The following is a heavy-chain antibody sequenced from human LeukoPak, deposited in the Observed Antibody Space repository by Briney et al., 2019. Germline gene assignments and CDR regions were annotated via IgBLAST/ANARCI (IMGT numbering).Heavy chain of an antibody. CDR1: GFTSSSYA. CDR2: ISGSGGST. D-gene: IGHD6-19*01. Sequence: GGSLRLSCAAPGFTSSSYAMSWVRQAPGKGLEWVSAISGSGGSTYYADSVKGRFTISRDNSKNTLYLQMNSLRAEDTAVYYCAKGMEQWLVTELDYWGQGTLVTVSS. CDR3: AKGMEQWLVTELDY. J-gene: IGHJ4*02. V-gene: IGHV3-23*01.